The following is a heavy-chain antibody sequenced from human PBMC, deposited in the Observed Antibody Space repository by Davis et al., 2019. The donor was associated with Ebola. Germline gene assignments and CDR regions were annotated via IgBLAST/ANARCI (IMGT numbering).Heavy chain of an antibody. V-gene: IGHV4-38-2*01. CDR2: IYHSGST. CDR3: ARVYSNNWFDP. J-gene: IGHJ5*02. Sequence: PSETLSLTCAVSGYSISSGYYWGWIRQPPGKGLEWIGSIYHSGSTYYNPSLKSRVTISVDRSKNQFSLKLSSVTAADTAVYYCARVYSNNWFDPWGQGTLVTVSS. D-gene: IGHD6-13*01. CDR1: GYSISSGYY.